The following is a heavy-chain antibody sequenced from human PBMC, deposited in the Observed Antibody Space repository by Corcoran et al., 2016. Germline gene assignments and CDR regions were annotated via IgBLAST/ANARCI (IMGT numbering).Heavy chain of an antibody. V-gene: IGHV1-2*04. CDR1: GYTFTGYY. CDR3: ARGWGYYDSSGYYYFDY. CDR2: INPNSGGT. J-gene: IGHJ4*02. D-gene: IGHD3-22*01. Sequence: QVQLVQSGAEVKKPGASVKVSCKASGYTFTGYYMHWVRQAPGQGLEWMGWINPNSGGTNYAQKFQGWGTMTRDTSISTAYMELSRMRSDDTAVYYCARGWGYYDSSGYYYFDYWGQGTLVTVSS.